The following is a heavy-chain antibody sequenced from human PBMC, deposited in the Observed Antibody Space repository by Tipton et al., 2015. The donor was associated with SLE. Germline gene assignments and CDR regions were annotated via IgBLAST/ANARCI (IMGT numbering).Heavy chain of an antibody. CDR1: GGSISSSSYY. CDR3: ARITRDGADYY. Sequence: TLSLTCTVSGGSISSSSYYWGWIRQPPGKGLEWIGSIYYSGSTYYNPSLKSRVTISVDTSKNQFSLKLTSVTAADTAVYYCARITRDGADYYWGQGTLVTVSS. V-gene: IGHV4-39*01. D-gene: IGHD1-14*01. J-gene: IGHJ4*02. CDR2: IYYSGST.